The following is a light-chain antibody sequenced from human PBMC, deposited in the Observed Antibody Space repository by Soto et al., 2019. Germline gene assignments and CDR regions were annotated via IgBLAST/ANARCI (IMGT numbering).Light chain of an antibody. J-gene: IGKJ3*01. CDR1: QNINNY. Sequence: DIQMTQSPSSLSASVGDRVTITCRASQNINNYVAWYQQKPGNAPKLLIYAASTLQSGVPSRFSGDGSGTDFTLIISSLQPEDVATYYCQKYNNGPPAAFGPGTKV. CDR2: AAS. CDR3: QKYNNGPPAA. V-gene: IGKV1-27*01.